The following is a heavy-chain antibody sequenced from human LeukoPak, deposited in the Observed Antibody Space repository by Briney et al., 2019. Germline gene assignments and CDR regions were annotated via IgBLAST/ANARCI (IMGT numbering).Heavy chain of an antibody. CDR1: GFTFSSYE. D-gene: IGHD2-2*02. V-gene: IGHV3-48*03. CDR2: ISSSGSTI. CDR3: ARDLFIPSFDY. Sequence: PGGSLGLSCAASGFTFSSYEMNWVRQAPGKGLEWVSYISSSGSTIYYADSVKGRFTISRDNAKNSLYLQMNSLRAEDTAVYYCARDLFIPSFDYWGQGTLVTVSS. J-gene: IGHJ4*02.